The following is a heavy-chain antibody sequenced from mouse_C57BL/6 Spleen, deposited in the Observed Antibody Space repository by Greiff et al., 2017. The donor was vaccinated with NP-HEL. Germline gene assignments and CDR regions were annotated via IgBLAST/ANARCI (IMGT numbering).Heavy chain of an antibody. D-gene: IGHD1-1*01. CDR1: GYTFTSYW. V-gene: IGHV1-61*01. J-gene: IGHJ1*03. CDR2: IYPSDSET. Sequence: VQLQQPGAELVRPGSSVKLSCKASGYTFTSYWMDWVKQRPGQGLEWIGNIYPSDSETHYNQKFKDKATLTVDKSSSTAYMQLSSLTSEDSAVYYCARDPFYYGSSYWYFDVWGTGTTVTVSS. CDR3: ARDPFYYGSSYWYFDV.